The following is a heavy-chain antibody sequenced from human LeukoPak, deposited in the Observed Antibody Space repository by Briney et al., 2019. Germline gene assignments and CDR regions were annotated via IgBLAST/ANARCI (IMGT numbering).Heavy chain of an antibody. D-gene: IGHD3-9*01. CDR1: GGSFSGYY. V-gene: IGHV4-34*01. J-gene: IGHJ4*02. Sequence: SETLSLSCAVYGGSFSGYYWSWIRQPPGKGLEWIGEINHSGSTNYNPSLKSRVTISVDTSKNQFSLKLSSVTAADTAVYYCAREVVDYDILTGNPPDYWGQGTLVTVSS. CDR2: INHSGST. CDR3: AREVVDYDILTGNPPDY.